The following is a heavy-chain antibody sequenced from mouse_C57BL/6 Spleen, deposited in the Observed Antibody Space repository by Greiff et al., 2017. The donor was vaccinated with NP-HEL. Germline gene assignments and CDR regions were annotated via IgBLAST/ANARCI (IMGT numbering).Heavy chain of an antibody. CDR2: ISNGGGST. J-gene: IGHJ4*01. D-gene: IGHD1-1*01. CDR3: ARHGATVDYYAMDY. V-gene: IGHV5-12*01. CDR1: GFTFSDYY. Sequence: EVQVVESGGGLVQPGGSLKLSCAASGFTFSDYYMYWVRQTPEKRLEWVAYISNGGGSTYYPDTVKGRFTISRDNAKNTLYLQMSRLKSEDTAMYYCARHGATVDYYAMDYWGQGTSVTVSS.